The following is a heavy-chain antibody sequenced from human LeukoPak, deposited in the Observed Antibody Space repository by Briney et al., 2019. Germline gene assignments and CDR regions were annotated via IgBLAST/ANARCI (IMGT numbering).Heavy chain of an antibody. CDR1: GFTFSSYS. CDR3: ARVFTPRTQERGIVVVPAAHGAFDI. D-gene: IGHD2-2*01. V-gene: IGHV3-21*01. CDR2: SSSSGSYI. J-gene: IGHJ3*02. Sequence: GGSLRLSCAASGFTFSSYSMNWVRQAPGKGLEWVSSSSSSGSYIYYADSVKGRFTISRDNAKNSLYLQMNSLRAEDTAVYYCARVFTPRTQERGIVVVPAAHGAFDIWGQGTMVTVSS.